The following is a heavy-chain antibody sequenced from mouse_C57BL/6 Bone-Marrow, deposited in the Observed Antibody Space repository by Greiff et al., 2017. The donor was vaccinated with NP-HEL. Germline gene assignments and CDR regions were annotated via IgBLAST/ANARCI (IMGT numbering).Heavy chain of an antibody. Sequence: EVKLEESGPGLVKPSQSLSLTCSVTGYSITSGYYWNWIRQFPGNKLEWMGYISYDGSNNYNPSLKNRISITRDTSKNQFFLKLSSVTTEDTATYYCARDVYYYGWFAYWGQGTLVTVSA. CDR2: ISYDGSN. CDR3: ARDVYYYGWFAY. D-gene: IGHD1-1*01. V-gene: IGHV3-6*01. CDR1: GYSITSGYY. J-gene: IGHJ3*01.